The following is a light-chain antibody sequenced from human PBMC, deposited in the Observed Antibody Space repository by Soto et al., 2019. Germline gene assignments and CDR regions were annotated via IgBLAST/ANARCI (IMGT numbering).Light chain of an antibody. CDR2: GAS. J-gene: IGKJ1*01. V-gene: IGKV3-20*01. CDR1: QSVSID. CDR3: QQYGSSPRT. Sequence: EIMMTQSPATLSVSPGERATLSCRASQSVSIDLAWYQQTPGQAPRLLIYGASTRATGIPVRFSGSASGTDFTLTISRLEPEDFAVYYCQQYGSSPRTFGQGTKVDIK.